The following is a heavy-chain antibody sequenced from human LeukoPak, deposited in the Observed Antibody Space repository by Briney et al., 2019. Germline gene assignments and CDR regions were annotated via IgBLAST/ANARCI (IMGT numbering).Heavy chain of an antibody. CDR2: ITGSGDST. J-gene: IGHJ4*02. Sequence: GGSLRLSCAASGFTLRSAWMNWVRQAPGKGLQWVSTITGSGDSTYYADSVKGRFTISRDNSKNTLYLQMNSLRVEDTAVYYCAKDRGGASYYWGQGTLVTVSS. D-gene: IGHD2-15*01. V-gene: IGHV3-23*01. CDR1: GFTLRSAW. CDR3: AKDRGGASYY.